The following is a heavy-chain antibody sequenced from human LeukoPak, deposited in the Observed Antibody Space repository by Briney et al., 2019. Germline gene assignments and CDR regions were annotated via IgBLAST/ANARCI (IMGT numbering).Heavy chain of an antibody. CDR1: GDSISGFY. Sequence: PSETLSLTCSVSGDSISGFYWNWIRQSPEKGLEWSAVTHYSGTTNYNPSLKSRVTISIDTSRQQFFLKLSSVTAADTAVYYCARHGYSGYDSYWFDPWGQGTLVTVSS. V-gene: IGHV4-59*08. CDR2: THYSGTT. J-gene: IGHJ5*02. CDR3: ARHGYSGYDSYWFDP. D-gene: IGHD5-12*01.